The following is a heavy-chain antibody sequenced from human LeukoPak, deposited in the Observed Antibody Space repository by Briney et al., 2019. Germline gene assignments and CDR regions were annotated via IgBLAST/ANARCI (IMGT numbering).Heavy chain of an antibody. CDR1: GGSISSYY. D-gene: IGHD6-13*01. CDR3: ARGGGQQLVGGYYYYYYMDV. J-gene: IGHJ6*03. CDR2: IYTSGST. Sequence: PSETLSLTCTVSGGSISSYYWSWIRQPAGKGLEWIWRIYTSGSTNYNPSLKSRVTISVDKSKKQFSLKLSFVTAAETAVYYCARGGGQQLVGGYYYYYYMDVWGKGTTVTVSS. V-gene: IGHV4-4*07.